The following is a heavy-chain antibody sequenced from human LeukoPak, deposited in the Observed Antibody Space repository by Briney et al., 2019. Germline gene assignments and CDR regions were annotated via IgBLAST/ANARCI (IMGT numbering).Heavy chain of an antibody. CDR3: ARDQNWNDVHLSDRRSVPFDY. V-gene: IGHV3-48*04. J-gene: IGHJ4*02. Sequence: QSGGSLRLSCAASGFTFSSYAMSWVRQAPGKGLEWVSAISSSGSTIYYADSVKGRFTISRDNAKNSLYLQMNSLRAEDTAVYYCARDQNWNDVHLSDRRSVPFDYWGQGTLVTVSS. CDR2: ISSSGSTI. CDR1: GFTFSSYA. D-gene: IGHD1-1*01.